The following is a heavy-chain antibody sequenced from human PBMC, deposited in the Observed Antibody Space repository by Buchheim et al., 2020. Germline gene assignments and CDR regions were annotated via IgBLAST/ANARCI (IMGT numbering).Heavy chain of an antibody. CDR2: IYYSGST. Sequence: QVQLQESGPGLVKPSETLSLTCTVSGGSISSYYWSWIRQPPGKGLEWIGYIYYSGSTNYNPSLKSRVTISVDTSKNQFSLKLSSVTAADTAVYYCACLYYYGSGSYSETFDYWGQGTL. V-gene: IGHV4-59*01. CDR1: GGSISSYY. D-gene: IGHD3-10*01. CDR3: ACLYYYGSGSYSETFDY. J-gene: IGHJ4*02.